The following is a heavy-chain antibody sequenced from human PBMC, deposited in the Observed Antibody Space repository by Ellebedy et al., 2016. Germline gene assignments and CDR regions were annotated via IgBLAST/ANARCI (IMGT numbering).Heavy chain of an antibody. Sequence: GESLKISXAASGFIFSRFAMNWVRQAPGKGLEWVSGISSSGGSTYYAGSVKGRFTISRDNFKNTLYLQMNGLRAEDTAVYYCAKLKGSDYYGSGVPFNYWGQGTLVTVSS. CDR2: ISSSGGST. CDR3: AKLKGSDYYGSGVPFNY. D-gene: IGHD3-10*01. J-gene: IGHJ4*02. CDR1: GFIFSRFA. V-gene: IGHV3-23*01.